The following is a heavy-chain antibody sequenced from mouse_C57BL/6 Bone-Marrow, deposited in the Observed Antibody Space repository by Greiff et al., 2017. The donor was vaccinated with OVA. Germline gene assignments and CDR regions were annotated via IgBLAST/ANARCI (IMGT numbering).Heavy chain of an antibody. Sequence: EVHLVESGEGLVKPGGSLKLSCAASGFTFSSYAMSWVRQTPEKRLEWVAYISSGGDYIYYADTVKGRFTISRDNARNTLYLQMSSLKSEDTAMYDCTRGITTVVAPYFDYWGQGTTLTVSS. CDR1: GFTFSSYA. V-gene: IGHV5-9-1*02. CDR3: TRGITTVVAPYFDY. CDR2: ISSGGDYI. D-gene: IGHD1-1*01. J-gene: IGHJ2*01.